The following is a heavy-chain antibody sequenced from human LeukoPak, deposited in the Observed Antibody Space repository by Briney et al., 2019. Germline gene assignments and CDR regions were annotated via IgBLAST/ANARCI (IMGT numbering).Heavy chain of an antibody. D-gene: IGHD6-13*01. Sequence: GGSLRLSCAASGFTFSSYAMHWVRQAPGKGLEWVAVISYDGSNKYYADSVKGRFTISRDNSKDTLYLQMNSLRAEDTAVYYCARTYSSSLSYYYYYGMDVWGQGTTVTVSS. CDR1: GFTFSSYA. CDR2: ISYDGSNK. J-gene: IGHJ6*02. CDR3: ARTYSSSLSYYYYYGMDV. V-gene: IGHV3-30-3*01.